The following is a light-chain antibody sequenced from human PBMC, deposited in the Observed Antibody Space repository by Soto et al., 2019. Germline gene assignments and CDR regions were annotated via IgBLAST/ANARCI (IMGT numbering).Light chain of an antibody. CDR1: SSNIGAGYD. CDR3: QSYDSSLRGV. Sequence: QSVLTQPPSVSGAPGQRVTISCTGSSSNIGAGYDVHWYQQLPGTAPKLLIYGNSNRPSGAPDRFSGCKSGTSASLAITGLQAEDEADYYCQSYDSSLRGVFGTGTKLTVL. CDR2: GNS. V-gene: IGLV1-40*01. J-gene: IGLJ1*01.